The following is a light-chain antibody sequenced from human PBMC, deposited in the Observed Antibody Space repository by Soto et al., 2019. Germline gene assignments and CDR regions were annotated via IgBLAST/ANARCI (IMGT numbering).Light chain of an antibody. Sequence: DIQMTHSPSTLSASVCDRVTITCRASQSITGWLAWFQQKPGKAPKLLISKASSLKSGVPSRFSGSGSGTEFTLTISSLQPDDFATYYCQHYNSYSEEFGQGTKVDIK. V-gene: IGKV1-5*03. CDR2: KAS. CDR3: QHYNSYSEE. CDR1: QSITGW. J-gene: IGKJ1*01.